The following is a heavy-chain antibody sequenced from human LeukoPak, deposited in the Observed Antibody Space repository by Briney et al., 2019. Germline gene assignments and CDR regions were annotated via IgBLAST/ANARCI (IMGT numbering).Heavy chain of an antibody. Sequence: PSETLSLTCAVYGGSFSGYYWSWIRQPPGKGLEWIGEINHSGSTNYNPSLKSRVTISVDTSKNQFSLKLSSVTAADTAVYYCARNSYSGSYYVGLDYWGQGTLVTVSS. V-gene: IGHV4-34*01. CDR3: ARNSYSGSYYVGLDY. CDR2: INHSGST. CDR1: GGSFSGYY. D-gene: IGHD1-26*01. J-gene: IGHJ4*02.